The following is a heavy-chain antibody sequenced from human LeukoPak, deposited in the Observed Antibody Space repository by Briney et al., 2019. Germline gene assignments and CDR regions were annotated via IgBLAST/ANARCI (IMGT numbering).Heavy chain of an antibody. CDR2: IYYSGST. V-gene: IGHV4-39*01. J-gene: IGHJ3*02. D-gene: IGHD3-3*01. CDR3: ARQRRITIFGVVIIDAFDI. Sequence: SETLSLTCTVSGGSISSSSYYWGWIRQPPGKGLEWIGRIYYSGSTYYNPSLKSRVTISVDTSKNQFSLKLSSVTAADTAVYYCARQRRITIFGVVIIDAFDIWGQGTMVTVSS. CDR1: GGSISSSSYY.